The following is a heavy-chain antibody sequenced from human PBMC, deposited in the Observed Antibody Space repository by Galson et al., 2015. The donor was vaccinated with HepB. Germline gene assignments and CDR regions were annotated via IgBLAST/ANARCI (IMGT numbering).Heavy chain of an antibody. J-gene: IGHJ4*02. CDR2: IGSKAHNYAT. D-gene: IGHD6-13*01. CDR1: GFTFSGSA. CDR3: TRLGDLSGYSSK. Sequence: SLRLSCAASGFTFSGSAMHWVRQASGKGLEWAGRIGSKAHNYATAYVASVKGRFTISRDDSKSTAYLQMNSLKTEDTAVYYCTRLGDLSGYSSKWGQGTLVTVSS. V-gene: IGHV3-73*01.